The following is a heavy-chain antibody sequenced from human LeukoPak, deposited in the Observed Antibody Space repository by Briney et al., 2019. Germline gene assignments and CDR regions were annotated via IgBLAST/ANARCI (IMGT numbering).Heavy chain of an antibody. V-gene: IGHV3-33*01. J-gene: IGHJ4*02. CDR3: ARSQYCSGGSCYRLGDY. CDR2: ILHDGSNK. Sequence: GGSLRLSCAASEFTFITYAMHWVRQAPGKGLNWFAVILHDGSNKYYADSVKGRSTISRDNSKNTLYLQMDSLRAEDTAVYYCARSQYCSGGSCYRLGDYWGQGTLVTVSS. CDR1: EFTFITYA. D-gene: IGHD2-15*01.